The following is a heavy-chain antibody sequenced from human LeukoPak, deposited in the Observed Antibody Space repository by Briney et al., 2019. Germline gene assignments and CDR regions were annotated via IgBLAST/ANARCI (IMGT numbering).Heavy chain of an antibody. D-gene: IGHD1-20*01. Sequence: PGGSLRLSCAASGFTFSSYAMHWVRQAPGKGLEWVAVISYDGSNKYYADSVKGRFTISRDNSKNTLYLQVNSLRAEDTAVYYCARAITGPLYYYFDYWGQGTLVTVSS. J-gene: IGHJ4*02. CDR3: ARAITGPLYYYFDY. CDR1: GFTFSSYA. V-gene: IGHV3-30-3*01. CDR2: ISYDGSNK.